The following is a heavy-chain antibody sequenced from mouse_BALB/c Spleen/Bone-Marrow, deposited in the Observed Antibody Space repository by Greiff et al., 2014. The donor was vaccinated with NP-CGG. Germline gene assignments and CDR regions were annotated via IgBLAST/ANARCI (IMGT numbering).Heavy chain of an antibody. V-gene: IGHV1S81*02. CDR3: TRTHYYGSRYYYAMDY. D-gene: IGHD1-1*01. Sequence: VQLQESGAELVKPGASVKLSCKASGYTFTSYYMYWVKQRPGQGLEWIGGINPSNGGTSFNEKFKSKATLTVDKSSSTAYMQLSSLTSEDSAVYYCTRTHYYGSRYYYAMDYWGQGTSVTVSS. CDR2: INPSNGGT. CDR1: GYTFTSYY. J-gene: IGHJ4*01.